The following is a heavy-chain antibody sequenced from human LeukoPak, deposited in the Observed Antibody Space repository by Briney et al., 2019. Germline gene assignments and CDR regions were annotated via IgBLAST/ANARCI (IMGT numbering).Heavy chain of an antibody. CDR3: ARDLRLLRYCSRTSCYSGGGY. V-gene: IGHV7-4-1*02. D-gene: IGHD2-2*01. Sequence: ASVKASCKASGYTFTTYAMNWVRQAPGQGLEWMGWINTNTGNPTYAQGFTGRFVFSLDTSVSTAYLQISSLKTEDTAVYYCARDLRLLRYCSRTSCYSGGGYWGQGTLVTVSS. J-gene: IGHJ4*02. CDR1: GYTFTTYA. CDR2: INTNTGNP.